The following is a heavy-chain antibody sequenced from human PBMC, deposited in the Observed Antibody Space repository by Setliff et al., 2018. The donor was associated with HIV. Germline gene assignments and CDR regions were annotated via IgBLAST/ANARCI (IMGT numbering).Heavy chain of an antibody. J-gene: IGHJ6*03. CDR1: GYTFTNNY. Sequence: SVKVSCKASGYTFTNNYIHWVRQAPGQGLEWMGGFISVRGVTHHAQKFQGRVTFTTDESTSTAYMELSSLTSDDTAVYYCARGEGRDGYNLYYYYMDVWGKGTTVTVSS. D-gene: IGHD2-21*01. CDR3: ARGEGRDGYNLYYYYMDV. CDR2: FISVRGVT. V-gene: IGHV1-69*10.